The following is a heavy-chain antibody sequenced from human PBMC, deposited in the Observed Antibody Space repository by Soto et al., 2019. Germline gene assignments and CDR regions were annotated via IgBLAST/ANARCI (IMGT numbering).Heavy chain of an antibody. CDR2: IYYSGST. CDR1: GGSISSYY. V-gene: IGHV4-59*01. J-gene: IGHJ3*02. Sequence: SETLSLTCTVSGGSISSYYWSWIRQPPGKGLEWIGYIYYSGSTNYNPSLKSRVTISVDTSKNQFSLKLSSVTAADTAVYYCARDRPQSAFDIWGQGTMVTVSS. CDR3: ARDRPQSAFDI. D-gene: IGHD6-6*01.